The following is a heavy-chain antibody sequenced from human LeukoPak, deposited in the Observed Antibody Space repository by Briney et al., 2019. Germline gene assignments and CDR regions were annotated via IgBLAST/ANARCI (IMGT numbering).Heavy chain of an antibody. V-gene: IGHV4-34*01. CDR3: ARVRRSSPPRITMVRGGSDYYYYMDV. D-gene: IGHD3-10*01. CDR1: GGSFSGYY. Sequence: SETLSLTCAVYGGSFSGYYWSWIRQPPGKGLEWIGEINHSGSTNYNPSLKSRVTISVDTSKNQFSLKLSSVTAADTAVYYCARVRRSSPPRITMVRGGSDYYYYMDVWGKGTTVTVPS. J-gene: IGHJ6*03. CDR2: INHSGST.